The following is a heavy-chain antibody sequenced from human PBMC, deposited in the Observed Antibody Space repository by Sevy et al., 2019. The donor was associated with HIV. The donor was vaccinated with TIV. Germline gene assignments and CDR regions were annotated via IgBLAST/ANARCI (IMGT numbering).Heavy chain of an antibody. CDR3: ATAPLYYDTSVYFDY. J-gene: IGHJ4*02. Sequence: GGSLRLSCVASDFTVSYYAMHWVRQAPGKGLEWVAVFSNDGNNKCYAESVKGRFTVSRDNSKNSLYLELNSLRPEDTAIFYCATAPLYYDTSVYFDYWGQGTLVTVSS. D-gene: IGHD3-16*01. CDR1: DFTVSYYA. V-gene: IGHV3-30*04. CDR2: FSNDGNNK.